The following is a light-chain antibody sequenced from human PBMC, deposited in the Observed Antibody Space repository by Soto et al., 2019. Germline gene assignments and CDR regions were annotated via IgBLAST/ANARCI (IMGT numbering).Light chain of an antibody. CDR2: GIS. CDR1: QSVTSNY. CDR3: QQYTDWPLT. Sequence: EIVMTHSPSTLSVSPGERAILSCMASQSVTSNYLAWYQQKPGQAPRLLIYGISSRATGVPDRFSGSGSGTDFTLTISRLEPEDFAVYYCQQYTDWPLTFGQGTKVDIK. V-gene: IGKV3-20*01. J-gene: IGKJ1*01.